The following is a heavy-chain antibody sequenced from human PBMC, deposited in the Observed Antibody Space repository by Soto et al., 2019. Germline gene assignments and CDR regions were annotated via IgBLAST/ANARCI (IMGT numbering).Heavy chain of an antibody. CDR3: ARVRRIYIADGMDV. D-gene: IGHD6-13*01. CDR2: ISSSSSYI. V-gene: IGHV3-21*01. CDR1: GFTFSSYS. Sequence: EVQLVESGGGLVKPGGSLRLSCAASGFTFSSYSMNWVRQAPGKGLEWVSSISSSSSYIYYADSVKGRFTISRDNAKNSLYLQMNSRRAEGTAVYYCARVRRIYIADGMDVWGQGTTVTVSS. J-gene: IGHJ6*02.